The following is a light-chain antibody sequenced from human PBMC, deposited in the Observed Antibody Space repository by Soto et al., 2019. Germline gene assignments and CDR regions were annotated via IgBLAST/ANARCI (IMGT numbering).Light chain of an antibody. J-gene: IGLJ3*02. Sequence: QAVVTQEPSFSVSPGGTVTLTCGLSSGSVSTSYYPSWYQQTPGQAPRTLIYITSTRSSGVPDRFSGSILGNKAALTLTGAQADYESDYYCVLYMGSGISVFGGGTKLTVL. CDR2: ITS. CDR1: SGSVSTSYY. V-gene: IGLV8-61*01. CDR3: VLYMGSGISV.